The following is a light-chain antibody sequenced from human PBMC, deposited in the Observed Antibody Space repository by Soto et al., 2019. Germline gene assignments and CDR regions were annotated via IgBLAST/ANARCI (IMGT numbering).Light chain of an antibody. J-gene: IGKJ2*01. CDR3: QQYNNYGYT. V-gene: IGKV1-5*01. CDR1: QSINSW. CDR2: DAS. Sequence: DIQMTQSPSTLSASVGDRVTITCRASQSINSWLAWYQQKPGKAPKLLIYDASSLESGVPSRFSGSGSGTEFTLTISSLQRDDFAAYYCQQYNNYGYTFGQGTKLEIK.